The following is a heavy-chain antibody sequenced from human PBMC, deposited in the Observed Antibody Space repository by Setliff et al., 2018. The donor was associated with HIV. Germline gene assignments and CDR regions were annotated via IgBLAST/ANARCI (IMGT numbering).Heavy chain of an antibody. CDR1: GFTFSSYE. D-gene: IGHD6-13*01. CDR2: ISSSGGTI. Sequence: GGSLRLSCAASGFTFSSYEMNWVRQAPGKGLEWVSYISSSGGTIYYADSVKGRFTISRDNAKNSLYLQMNSLRAEDTAVYYCARDSSSWYEFHFDCWGQGTLVTVSS. J-gene: IGHJ4*02. V-gene: IGHV3-48*03. CDR3: ARDSSSWYEFHFDC.